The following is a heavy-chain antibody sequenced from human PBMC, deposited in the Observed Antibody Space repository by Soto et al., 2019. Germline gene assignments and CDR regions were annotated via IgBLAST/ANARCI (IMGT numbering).Heavy chain of an antibody. V-gene: IGHV4-30-4*08. J-gene: IGHJ5*02. CDR3: ARGIAAAGTGWFDP. D-gene: IGHD6-13*01. CDR2: IYYSGST. CDR1: GGSISSGDYY. Sequence: NPSETLSLTCTVSGGSISSGDYYWSWIRQPPGKGLEWIGYIYYSGSTYYNPSLKSRVTISVDTSKNQFSLKLSSVTAADTAVYYCARGIAAAGTGWFDPWGQGTLVTVSS.